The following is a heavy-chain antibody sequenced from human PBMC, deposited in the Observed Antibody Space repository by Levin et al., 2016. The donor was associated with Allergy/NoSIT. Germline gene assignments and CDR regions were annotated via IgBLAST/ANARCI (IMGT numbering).Heavy chain of an antibody. CDR2: ISAYNGNT. J-gene: IGHJ5*02. CDR1: GYTFTSYG. CDR3: ARDFWADSSGWYDCFDP. V-gene: IGHV1-18*04. D-gene: IGHD6-19*01. Sequence: ASVKVSCKASGYTFTSYGISWVRQAPGQGLEWMGWISAYNGNTNYAQKLQGRVTMTTDTSTNTAYMELRSLRSDDTAVYFCARDFWADSSGWYDCFDPWGQGTLVTAPQ.